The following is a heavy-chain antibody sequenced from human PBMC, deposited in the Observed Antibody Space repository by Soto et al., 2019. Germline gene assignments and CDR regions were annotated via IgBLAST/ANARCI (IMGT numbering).Heavy chain of an antibody. CDR3: AKDQRIQPTPDYYYYGMDV. CDR1: GFTFSSYG. D-gene: IGHD5-18*01. Sequence: QTGGSLRLSCAASGFTFSSYGMHWVRQAPGKGLEWVAVISYDGSNKYYADSVKGRFTISRDNSKNTLYLQMNSLRAEDTAVYYCAKDQRIQPTPDYYYYGMDVWGQGTTVTVSS. J-gene: IGHJ6*02. V-gene: IGHV3-30*18. CDR2: ISYDGSNK.